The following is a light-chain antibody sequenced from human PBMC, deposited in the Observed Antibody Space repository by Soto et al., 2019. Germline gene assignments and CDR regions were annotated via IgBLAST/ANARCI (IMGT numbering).Light chain of an antibody. Sequence: QSVLTQAPSASGSPGQSVTISCTGTSSDVGGFPYVSWYQQHPGKAPKLIIYEVSRRPSGVPDRFSASKSGNTAFLTVSGLQAEDEADYYCISYAGRGNFVFGTGTKVTVL. CDR1: SSDVGGFPY. CDR2: EVS. CDR3: ISYAGRGNFV. J-gene: IGLJ1*01. V-gene: IGLV2-8*01.